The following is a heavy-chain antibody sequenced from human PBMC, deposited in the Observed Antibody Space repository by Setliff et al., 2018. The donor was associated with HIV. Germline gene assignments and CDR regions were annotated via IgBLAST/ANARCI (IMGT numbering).Heavy chain of an antibody. D-gene: IGHD3-10*01. CDR3: ASVLRYYGSGSYQLGY. Sequence: PGGSLRLSCAASGFTFSSYWMSWVRQAPGKGLEWVANIRQDGSEKYYVDSVKGRFTISRDKAKNSLYLQMNSLRAEDTAVYYCASVLRYYGSGSYQLGYWGQGTLVTVSS. CDR1: GFTFSSYW. V-gene: IGHV3-7*02. J-gene: IGHJ4*02. CDR2: IRQDGSEK.